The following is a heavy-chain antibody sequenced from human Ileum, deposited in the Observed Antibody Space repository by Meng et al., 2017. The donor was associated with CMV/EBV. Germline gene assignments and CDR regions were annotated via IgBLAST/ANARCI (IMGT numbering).Heavy chain of an antibody. CDR3: ARDLSQRGWELPGY. D-gene: IGHD1-26*01. CDR1: GYTFTDYY. J-gene: IGHJ4*02. CDR2: INPSSGDT. V-gene: IGHV1-2*02. Sequence: ASVKVSCKAFGYTFTDYYMHWVRQAPGQGLEWMGWINPSSGDTNYAQKFQGRVNMTGDTSISIAYMELSRLRSDDTAIYHCARDLSQRGWELPGYWGQGTLVTVSS.